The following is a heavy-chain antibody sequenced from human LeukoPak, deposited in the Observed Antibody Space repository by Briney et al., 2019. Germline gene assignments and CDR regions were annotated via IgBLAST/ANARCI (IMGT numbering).Heavy chain of an antibody. V-gene: IGHV1-18*01. CDR3: ARGGLGYCSSTSCYDPFDY. CDR1: GYTFTSYC. J-gene: IGHJ4*02. CDR2: ISAYNGNT. Sequence: GASVKVSCKASGYTFTSYCISWVRQAPGQGLEWMGWISAYNGNTNYAQKLQGRATMTTDTSTSTAYMELRSLRSDDTAVYYCARGGLGYCSSTSCYDPFDYWGQGTLVTVSS. D-gene: IGHD2-2*01.